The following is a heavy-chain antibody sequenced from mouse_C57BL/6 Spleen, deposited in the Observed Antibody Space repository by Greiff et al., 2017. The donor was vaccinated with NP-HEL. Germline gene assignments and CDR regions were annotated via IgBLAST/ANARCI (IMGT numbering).Heavy chain of an antibody. D-gene: IGHD2-3*01. CDR3: ARGLLHYFDY. Sequence: QVHVKQSGAELVKPGASVKLSCKASGYTFTSYWMHWVKQRPGQGLEWIGMIHPNSGSTNYNEKFKSKATLTVDKSSSTAYLQLSSLTSEDAAVDYCARGLLHYFDYWGQGTTLTVSS. CDR1: GYTFTSYW. J-gene: IGHJ2*01. CDR2: IHPNSGST. V-gene: IGHV1-64*01.